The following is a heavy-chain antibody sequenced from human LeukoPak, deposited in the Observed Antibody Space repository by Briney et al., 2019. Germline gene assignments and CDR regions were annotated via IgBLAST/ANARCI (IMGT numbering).Heavy chain of an antibody. CDR2: ISWDGSEK. J-gene: IGHJ4*02. V-gene: IGHV3-33*01. CDR3: ARDGPLHTSGYYFDY. Sequence: AGALVLSWAAAGFSISSHGMHGGRAAAGKGEGWVAMISWDGSEKYYADSVKGRFTISRDNSKNTLDLQMNSLRAEDTSVYYCARDGPLHTSGYYFDYWGQGILVTVSS. CDR1: GFSISSHG. D-gene: IGHD3-22*01.